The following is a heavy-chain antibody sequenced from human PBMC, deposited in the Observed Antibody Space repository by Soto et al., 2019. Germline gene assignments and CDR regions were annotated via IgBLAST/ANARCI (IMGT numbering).Heavy chain of an antibody. Sequence: PGGSLRLSCAASGFSFSSYEMHWVRQAPGKGLEWVSYITSSGNVINYAGSVKGRFTISRDNANNSLYLQMSSLRAEDTAVYSCARRFKDYYHAMDVWGQGTTVTVSS. CDR3: ARRFKDYYHAMDV. D-gene: IGHD3-3*01. J-gene: IGHJ6*02. V-gene: IGHV3-48*03. CDR2: ITSSGNVI. CDR1: GFSFSSYE.